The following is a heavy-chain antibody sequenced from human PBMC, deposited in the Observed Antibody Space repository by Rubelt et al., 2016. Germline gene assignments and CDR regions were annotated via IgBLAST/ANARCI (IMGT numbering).Heavy chain of an antibody. Sequence: EVQLVESGGGLVQPGGSLRLSCAASGFTFSSFAMSWVRQVPGKGLEWVSSIGSVGDHIYYADSVKGRFTISRDNDENSLYLRMHSPRADDTAIYYCARDLWGPNYAMDVWGQGTTVTISS. D-gene: IGHD2-21*01. V-gene: IGHV3-21*06. J-gene: IGHJ6*02. CDR3: ARDLWGPNYAMDV. CDR2: IGSVGDHI. CDR1: GFTFSSFA.